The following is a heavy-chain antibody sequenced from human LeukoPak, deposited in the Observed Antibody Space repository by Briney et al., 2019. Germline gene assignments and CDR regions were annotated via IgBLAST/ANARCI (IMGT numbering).Heavy chain of an antibody. V-gene: IGHV4-61*02. CDR3: ARLFGNYQNYFDY. CDR2: IYNAGST. Sequence: PSETLSLTCTVSGGSISSDSYYWTWIRQPAGKGLEWIGRIYNAGSTNHNPSLKSRVTISVDTSKNQFSLKLSSVTAADTAVYYCARLFGNYQNYFDYWGQGTLVTVSS. D-gene: IGHD1-7*01. CDR1: GGSISSDSYY. J-gene: IGHJ4*02.